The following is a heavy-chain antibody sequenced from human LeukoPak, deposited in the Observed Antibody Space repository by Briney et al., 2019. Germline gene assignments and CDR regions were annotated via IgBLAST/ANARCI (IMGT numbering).Heavy chain of an antibody. CDR3: ARGPLGRYSGYDLDY. D-gene: IGHD5-12*01. J-gene: IGHJ4*02. V-gene: IGHV1-46*01. Sequence: ASVEVSCRASGYTFTSYYMHWVRQAPGQGLEWMGIINPSGGSTSYAQKFQGRVTMTRNTSISTAYMELSSLRSEDTAVYYCARGPLGRYSGYDLDYWGQGTLVTVSS. CDR1: GYTFTSYY. CDR2: INPSGGST.